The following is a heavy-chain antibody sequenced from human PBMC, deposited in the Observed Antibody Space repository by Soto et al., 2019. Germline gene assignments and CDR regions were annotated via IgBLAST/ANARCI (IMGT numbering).Heavy chain of an antibody. V-gene: IGHV3-7*01. J-gene: IGHJ5*02. Sequence: GGSLRLSCAASGFTFSSYWMSWVRQAPGKGLEWVANIKQDGSEKYYVDSVKGRFTISRDNAKNSLYLQMNSLRAEDTAVYYCARGAIVVVPAAIEPWGQGTLVTVSS. CDR3: ARGAIVVVPAAIEP. CDR2: IKQDGSEK. CDR1: GFTFSSYW. D-gene: IGHD2-2*01.